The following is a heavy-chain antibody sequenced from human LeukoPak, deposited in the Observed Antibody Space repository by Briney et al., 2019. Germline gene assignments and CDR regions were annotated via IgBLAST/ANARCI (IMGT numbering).Heavy chain of an antibody. CDR2: INSDGSST. D-gene: IGHD5-12*01. Sequence: PGGSLRLSCAASGFTFSSYWMHWVRHAPGKGLVWVSRINSDGSSTIYADSVKGRFTISRDNSKNTLYLQMNSLRAEDTAVYYCARDLGQWLRSRRGLDYWGQGTLVTVSS. J-gene: IGHJ4*02. CDR3: ARDLGQWLRSRRGLDY. V-gene: IGHV3-74*01. CDR1: GFTFSSYW.